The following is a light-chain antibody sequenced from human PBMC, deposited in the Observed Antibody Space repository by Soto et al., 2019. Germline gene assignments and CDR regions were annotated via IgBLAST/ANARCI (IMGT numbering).Light chain of an antibody. Sequence: EIVLTQSPGTLSLSPGVRATLSCRASRSVSSSYLAWYQQKPGQAPRLLIYGASSRATGIPDRFSGSGSGTDFTLTISRLEPEDFAVYYCQQYRTFGQGTKVDNK. CDR3: QQYRT. CDR1: RSVSSSY. CDR2: GAS. V-gene: IGKV3-20*01. J-gene: IGKJ1*01.